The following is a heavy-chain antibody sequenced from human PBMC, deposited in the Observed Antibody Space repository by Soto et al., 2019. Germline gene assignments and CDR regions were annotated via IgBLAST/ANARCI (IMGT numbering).Heavy chain of an antibody. V-gene: IGHV1-69*06. CDR2: IIPIFGTA. Sequence: SVKVSCKASGGTFSSYAISWVRQAPGQGLEWMGGIIPIFGTANYAQKFQGRVTITADKSKNQFSLKLSSVTAADTAVYYCARDRDYYGSGSLYNWFDPWGQGTLVTVSS. CDR1: GGTFSSYA. J-gene: IGHJ5*02. CDR3: ARDRDYYGSGSLYNWFDP. D-gene: IGHD3-10*01.